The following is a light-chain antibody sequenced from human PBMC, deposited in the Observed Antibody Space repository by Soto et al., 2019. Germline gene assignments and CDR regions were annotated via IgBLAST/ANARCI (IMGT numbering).Light chain of an antibody. CDR2: GAS. Sequence: EIVLTQSPGTLSLSPGERATLSCRASQSVSSSYLAWYQQKPGQAPRLLIYGASNSATGIPDRFSGSGSGTDFTLTISRLEPEDFAVYYCQQYGSSPAFGGGTKVEIK. CDR1: QSVSSSY. V-gene: IGKV3-20*01. J-gene: IGKJ4*01. CDR3: QQYGSSPA.